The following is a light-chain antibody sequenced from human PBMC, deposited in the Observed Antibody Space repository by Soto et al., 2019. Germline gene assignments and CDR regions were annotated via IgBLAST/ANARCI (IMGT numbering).Light chain of an antibody. J-gene: IGKJ1*01. Sequence: DIQMTQFPSSLSASIGDRVTITCRASQIIKTYLYWYQQKSGKAPKLLIYAASSLQSGVPSRFSGSGSGTDFTLTINSLQPEDFATYFCQQSYSDQWTFGQGTKVDIK. V-gene: IGKV1-39*01. CDR1: QIIKTY. CDR3: QQSYSDQWT. CDR2: AAS.